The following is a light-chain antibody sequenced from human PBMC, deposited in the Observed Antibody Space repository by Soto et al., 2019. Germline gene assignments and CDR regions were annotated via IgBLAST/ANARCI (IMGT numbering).Light chain of an antibody. V-gene: IGKV3-20*01. CDR2: GAS. CDR1: QDFRSNC. CDR3: QYYGSSPHT. Sequence: EIVLTQSPGTLSLSPGERATLSCRASQDFRSNCLAWYQLKPGQAPRLLIYGASSRATGIPDRFSGSGSGTDFTLTISRLEPEDFVVYYCQYYGSSPHTFGGGTKVEIK. J-gene: IGKJ4*01.